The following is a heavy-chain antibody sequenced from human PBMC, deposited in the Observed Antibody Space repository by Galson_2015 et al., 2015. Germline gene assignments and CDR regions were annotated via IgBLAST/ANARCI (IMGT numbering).Heavy chain of an antibody. CDR2: IYYSGST. Sequence: TLSLTCTVSGGSISSGGYYWSWIRQHPGKGLEWIGYIYYSGSTYYNPSLKSRVTISVDTSKNQFSLKLSSVTAADTAVYYGAKHNLGGDGGNSGYFDYWGQGTLVTVSS. CDR3: AKHNLGGDGGNSGYFDY. D-gene: IGHD4-23*01. J-gene: IGHJ4*02. V-gene: IGHV4-31*03. CDR1: GGSISSGGYY.